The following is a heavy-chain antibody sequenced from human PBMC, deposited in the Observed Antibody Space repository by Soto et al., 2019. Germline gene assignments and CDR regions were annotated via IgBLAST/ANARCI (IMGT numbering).Heavy chain of an antibody. D-gene: IGHD6-19*01. Sequence: GVSVNVSCMASVYTFTGYATHWVRQAPGQRLEWMGWINAGNGNTKYSQKFQGRVTITRDTSASTAYMELSSLRSEDTAVYYCARAVAVPADFDYWGQGTLVTVSS. CDR1: VYTFTGYA. CDR3: ARAVAVPADFDY. V-gene: IGHV1-3*01. J-gene: IGHJ4*02. CDR2: INAGNGNT.